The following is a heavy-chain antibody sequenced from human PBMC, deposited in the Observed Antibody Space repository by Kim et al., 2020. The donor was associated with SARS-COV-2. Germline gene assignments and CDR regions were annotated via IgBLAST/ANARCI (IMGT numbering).Heavy chain of an antibody. Sequence: SETLSLTCTVSGGSISSYYWSWIRQPAGKGLEWIGRIYTSGSTNYNPSLKSRVTMSVDTSKNQFSLKLSSVTAADTAVYYCAREGPGYSSSWSYYYYYGMDVWGQGTTVTVSS. CDR2: IYTSGST. CDR3: AREGPGYSSSWSYYYYYGMDV. D-gene: IGHD6-13*01. J-gene: IGHJ6*02. V-gene: IGHV4-4*07. CDR1: GGSISSYY.